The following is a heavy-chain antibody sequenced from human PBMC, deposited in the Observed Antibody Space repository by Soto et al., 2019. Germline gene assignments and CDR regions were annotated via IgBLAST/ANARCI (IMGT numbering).Heavy chain of an antibody. V-gene: IGHV4-39*01. Sequence: QLQLQESGPGLVKPSETLSLTCTVSGGSIRSNDCYCGWLRQSPGKGLEWIGNVYYTVSTYYNPSHKRRVPIPVDTSKTQFSLQLASVTAADPAVYYCARHWPGSGVGSLDVWGQGTTVNGSS. D-gene: IGHD3-10*01. J-gene: IGHJ6*02. CDR3: ARHWPGSGVGSLDV. CDR2: VYYTVST. CDR1: GGSIRSNDCY.